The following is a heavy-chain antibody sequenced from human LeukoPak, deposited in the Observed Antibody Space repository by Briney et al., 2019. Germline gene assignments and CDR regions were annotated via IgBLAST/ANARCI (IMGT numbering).Heavy chain of an antibody. V-gene: IGHV1-18*01. CDR2: ISTYNGNT. D-gene: IGHD1-26*01. Sequence: ASVKVSCKASGYTFTNYGISWVRQAPGQGLEWMGWISTYNGNTNYAQKLQGRVTMTTDTSTSTAYMELRSLRSDDTAVYYCASIVGATNRWFDPWGQGTLVTVSS. CDR3: ASIVGATNRWFDP. CDR1: GYTFTNYG. J-gene: IGHJ5*02.